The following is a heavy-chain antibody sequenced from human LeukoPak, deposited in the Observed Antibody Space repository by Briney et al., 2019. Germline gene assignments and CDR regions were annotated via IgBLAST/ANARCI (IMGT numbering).Heavy chain of an antibody. D-gene: IGHD2-15*01. CDR3: ARYHYPTPTCYFDY. CDR2: IRLDVSET. J-gene: IGHJ4*02. V-gene: IGHV3-7*03. Sequence: GGSLRLSCAASGFTFGSLWMSWVRQAPGKGLEWVANIRLDVSETNYLDSVKGRFTISGDSSKNSLYLHMSSLRAEDTAVYYCARYHYPTPTCYFDYWGQGDLVTVSS. CDR1: GFTFGSLW.